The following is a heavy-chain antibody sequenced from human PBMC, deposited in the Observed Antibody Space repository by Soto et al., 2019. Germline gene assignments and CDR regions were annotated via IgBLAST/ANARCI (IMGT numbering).Heavy chain of an antibody. CDR3: ATGRLSRQWLTYPPRSGFDFDY. Sequence: GASVKVSCKVSGYTLTELSMHWVRQAPGKGLEWMGGFDPEDGETIYAQKFQGRVTMTEDTSTDTAYMELSSLRSEDTAVYYCATGRLSRQWLTYPPRSGFDFDYWGQGTLVTVSS. D-gene: IGHD6-19*01. CDR1: GYTLTELS. V-gene: IGHV1-24*01. J-gene: IGHJ4*02. CDR2: FDPEDGET.